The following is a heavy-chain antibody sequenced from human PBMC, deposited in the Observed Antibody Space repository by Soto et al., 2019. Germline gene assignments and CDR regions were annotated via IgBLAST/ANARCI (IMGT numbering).Heavy chain of an antibody. D-gene: IGHD5-12*01. CDR1: GYTFTSYG. CDR3: ARGDGRDGYNYDY. CDR2: IIPNIGNT. J-gene: IGHJ4*02. V-gene: IGHV1-69*13. Sequence: ASVKVSCKASGYTFTSYGISWVRQAPGQGLEWMGGIIPNIGNTNYAQKFQGRVTITADASTSTAYMELSSLRSEDTAVYYCARGDGRDGYNYDYWGQGTLVSVSS.